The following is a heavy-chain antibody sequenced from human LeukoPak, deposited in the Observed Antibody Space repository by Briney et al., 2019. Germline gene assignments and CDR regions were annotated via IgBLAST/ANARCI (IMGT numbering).Heavy chain of an antibody. Sequence: GGSLRLSCAASGFTFSNYAMSWVRQAPGKGLEWVSGISASGGSTYYAHSVNGRFTISRDNSKNTVSLQMDSLRAEDTALYYCAKSNGYTNSWYDHWGQGTLVSVSS. V-gene: IGHV3-23*01. CDR2: ISASGGST. D-gene: IGHD6-13*01. CDR1: GFTFSNYA. CDR3: AKSNGYTNSWYDH. J-gene: IGHJ5*02.